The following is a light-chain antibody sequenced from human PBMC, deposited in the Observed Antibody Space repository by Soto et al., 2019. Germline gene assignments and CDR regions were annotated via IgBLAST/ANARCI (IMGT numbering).Light chain of an antibody. Sequence: DLQLTPSASSVSAPVGDRVTITCRASQGISSWLAWYQKKPGKAPNLLIYAASSLQSGVPSRFSGSESGTDFTLTISSLQPEDCAIYFCQQANSSPITFGQGTRLEIK. J-gene: IGKJ5*01. CDR2: AAS. V-gene: IGKV1-12*01. CDR3: QQANSSPIT. CDR1: QGISSW.